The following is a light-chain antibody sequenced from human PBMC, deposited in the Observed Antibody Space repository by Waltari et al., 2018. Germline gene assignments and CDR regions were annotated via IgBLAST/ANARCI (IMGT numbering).Light chain of an antibody. V-gene: IGLV2-14*01. CDR3: SSYTSSTTGI. CDR1: SSDVGGRKY. Sequence: QSALTQPDSVSGFPGQSITISCTGTSSDVGGRKYVSWYQQHPGKAPKVIIYDVSNRASGVPNRFSGSKSGNSASLTISGLQAEDEADYYCSSYTSSTTGIFGGGTRLTVL. CDR2: DVS. J-gene: IGLJ2*01.